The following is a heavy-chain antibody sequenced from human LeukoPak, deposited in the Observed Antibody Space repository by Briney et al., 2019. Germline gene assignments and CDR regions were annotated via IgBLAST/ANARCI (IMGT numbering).Heavy chain of an antibody. V-gene: IGHV1-46*01. Sequence: ASVKVSCKASGYTFTSYYMHWVRQAPGQGLEWMGIINPSGGSTSYAQKFQGRVTMTRDTSTSTVYMELSSLRSEDTAVYYCARKVVPAATAGWFDPWGQGTLVTVSS. J-gene: IGHJ5*02. CDR1: GYTFTSYY. CDR3: ARKVVPAATAGWFDP. D-gene: IGHD2-2*01. CDR2: INPSGGST.